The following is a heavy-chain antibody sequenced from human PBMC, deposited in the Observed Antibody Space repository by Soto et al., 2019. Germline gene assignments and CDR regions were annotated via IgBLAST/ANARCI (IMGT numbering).Heavy chain of an antibody. D-gene: IGHD6-19*01. CDR3: ARDRSSGWPDY. CDR2: IYYSGST. V-gene: IGHV4-61*01. J-gene: IGHJ4*02. CDR1: GGSVSSGSYY. Sequence: EMLNTSETLSLTCTVSGGSVSSGSYYWSWIRQPPGKGLEWIGYIYYSGSTNYNPSLKSRVTISVDTSKNQFSLKLSSVTAAGTAVYYCARDRSSGWPDYWGQGTLVTVSS.